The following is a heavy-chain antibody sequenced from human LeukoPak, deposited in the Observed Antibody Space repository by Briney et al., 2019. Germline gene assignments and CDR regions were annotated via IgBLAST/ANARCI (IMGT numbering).Heavy chain of an antibody. CDR2: INPSVGNT. D-gene: IGHD7-27*01. CDR1: GYTFINYY. J-gene: IGHJ4*02. V-gene: IGHV1-46*01. CDR3: ARPTHPLIGGFDY. Sequence: ASVKVSCKASGYTFINYYVHWVRQAPGLGLEWMGTINPSVGNTNYAQNSQGRVTMTRDTSTSTVYMELSSLRFDDTAVYYCARPTHPLIGGFDYWGQGTLVTVSS.